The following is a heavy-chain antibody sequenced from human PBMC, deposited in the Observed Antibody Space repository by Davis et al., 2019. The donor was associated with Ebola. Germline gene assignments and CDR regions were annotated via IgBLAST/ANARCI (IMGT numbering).Heavy chain of an antibody. J-gene: IGHJ4*02. CDR2: ISGSGGNT. V-gene: IGHV3-23*01. CDR3: ARRADY. CDR1: GFTFSSYW. Sequence: GESLKISCAASGFTFSSYWMSWVRRAPGKGLEWVSAISGSGGNTYYADSVKGRFTISRDNAKNSLYLQMNSLRAEDTAVYYCARRADYWGQGTLVTVSS.